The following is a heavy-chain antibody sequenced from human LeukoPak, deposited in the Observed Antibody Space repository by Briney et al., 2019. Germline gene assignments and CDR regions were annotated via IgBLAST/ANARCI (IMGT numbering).Heavy chain of an antibody. CDR2: IYYSGST. J-gene: IGHJ5*02. Sequence: SETLSLTCTVSGGSISSGDYYWSWIRQPPGKGLEWIGYIYYSGSTYYNPSLESRVTISLDTSKNKFSLKLSSVTAADTAMYYCARYYHGSAIDPWGQGTLVTVSS. D-gene: IGHD3-10*01. CDR1: GGSISSGDYY. CDR3: ARYYHGSAIDP. V-gene: IGHV4-30-4*01.